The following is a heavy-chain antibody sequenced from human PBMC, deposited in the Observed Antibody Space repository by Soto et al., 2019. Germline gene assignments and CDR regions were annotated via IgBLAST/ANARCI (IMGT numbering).Heavy chain of an antibody. Sequence: QLQLQESGPGLVKPSETLSLTCTVSGGSISSSSYYWGWIRQPPGKGLEWIGSIYYSGSTYYNPSLKSRVTISVDTSKNQFSLKLSSVTAADTAVYYCPRHGGGSGSSSSLFDYWGQGTLVTVSS. CDR1: GGSISSSSYY. D-gene: IGHD6-6*01. CDR3: PRHGGGSGSSSSLFDY. J-gene: IGHJ4*02. V-gene: IGHV4-39*01. CDR2: IYYSGST.